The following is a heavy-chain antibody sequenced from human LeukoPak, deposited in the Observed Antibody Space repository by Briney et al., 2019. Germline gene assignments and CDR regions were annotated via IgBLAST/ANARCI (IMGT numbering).Heavy chain of an antibody. V-gene: IGHV4-39*07. CDR3: AREFYDISAGYSAQGDVFDV. CDR1: GGSISNSTNF. J-gene: IGHJ3*01. CDR2: LYHSGRT. D-gene: IGHD3-9*01. Sequence: PSGTLSLTCTVSGGSISNSTNFWGWIRQPPGKEMEWIGSLYHSGRTYYNPSLKSRVTISEDSSKNQISLKMTSVTVADTAMYYCAREFYDISAGYSAQGDVFDVWGQGTVVTVSS.